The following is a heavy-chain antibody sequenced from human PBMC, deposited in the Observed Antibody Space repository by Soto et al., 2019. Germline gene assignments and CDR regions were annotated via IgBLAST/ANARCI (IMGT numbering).Heavy chain of an antibody. CDR2: IKSKTDGGTT. J-gene: IGHJ3*02. Sequence: VGSLRLSCAASGFTFSNAWMSWVRQAPGKGLEWVGRIKSKTDGGTTDYAAPVKGRFTISRDDSKNTLYLRMNSLKTEDTAVYYCTTGFSTHDYGDYRGAFDIWGQGTMVTVSS. CDR1: GFTFSNAW. V-gene: IGHV3-15*01. D-gene: IGHD4-17*01. CDR3: TTGFSTHDYGDYRGAFDI.